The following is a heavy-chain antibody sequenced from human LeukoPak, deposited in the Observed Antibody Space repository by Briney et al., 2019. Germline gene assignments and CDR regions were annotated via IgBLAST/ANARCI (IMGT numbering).Heavy chain of an antibody. CDR2: MNPNSGNT. D-gene: IGHD3-10*01. J-gene: IGHJ6*02. Sequence: ASVKVSCKASGGTFSSYAINWVRQATGQGLEWMGWMNPNSGNTGYAQKFQGRVTMTRNTSISTAYMELSSLRSEDTAVYYCARVPMVYYYYYGMDVWGQGTTVTVSS. CDR3: ARVPMVYYYYYGMDV. CDR1: GGTFSSYA. V-gene: IGHV1-8*02.